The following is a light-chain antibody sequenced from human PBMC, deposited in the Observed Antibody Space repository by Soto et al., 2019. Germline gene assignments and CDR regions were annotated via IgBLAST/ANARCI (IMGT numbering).Light chain of an antibody. Sequence: EIVMTPSPGTPSVSPGERATLSCRASQSVSSNLAWYQQKPGQAPRLLIYGASTRATGIPARFSGSGSGTEFTLTISSLQSEDFAVYYCQQYNNWPQTFGQGTKVDIK. CDR3: QQYNNWPQT. J-gene: IGKJ1*01. V-gene: IGKV3-15*01. CDR1: QSVSSN. CDR2: GAS.